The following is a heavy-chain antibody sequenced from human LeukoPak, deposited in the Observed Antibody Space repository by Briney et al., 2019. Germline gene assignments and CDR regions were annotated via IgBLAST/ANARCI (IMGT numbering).Heavy chain of an antibody. D-gene: IGHD1-26*01. Sequence: GGSLTLSCAASGFTFSSFGMHWVRQAPGKGLEWVAVIWYDASNKYYADSVKGRFTISRDNSKNTLYLQMNSLRDDGTAVYYCVRGVGVSRFNYFDPWGQGTLVTVSS. J-gene: IGHJ5*02. V-gene: IGHV3-33*01. CDR3: VRGVGVSRFNYFDP. CDR2: IWYDASNK. CDR1: GFTFSSFG.